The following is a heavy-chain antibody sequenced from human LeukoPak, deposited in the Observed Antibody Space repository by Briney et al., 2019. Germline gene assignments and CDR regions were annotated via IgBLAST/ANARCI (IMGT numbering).Heavy chain of an antibody. CDR3: ARGLDSSLLPDY. Sequence: ASVKVSCKASGYTFTSYDINWVRQATGQGLEWMGWMNPNSGNTGYAQKFQGRVTITRNTSISTAYMELSSLRSEDTAVYYCARGLDSSLLPDYWGQGTLVTVSS. D-gene: IGHD6-13*01. CDR2: MNPNSGNT. CDR1: GYTFTSYD. J-gene: IGHJ4*02. V-gene: IGHV1-8*03.